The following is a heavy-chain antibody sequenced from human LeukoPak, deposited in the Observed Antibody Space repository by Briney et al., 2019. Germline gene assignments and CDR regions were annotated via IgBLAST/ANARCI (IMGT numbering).Heavy chain of an antibody. Sequence: SETLSLTCTVSGGSIRSYYWSWIRQPPGEGLEWIGYIYYSGSTNYNPSLKSRVTISVDMSKNQFSLKLSSVTAADTAVYYCARGSFMVRGVISYDYWGQGTLVTVSS. D-gene: IGHD3-10*01. CDR2: IYYSGST. J-gene: IGHJ4*02. CDR3: ARGSFMVRGVISYDY. V-gene: IGHV4-59*01. CDR1: GGSIRSYY.